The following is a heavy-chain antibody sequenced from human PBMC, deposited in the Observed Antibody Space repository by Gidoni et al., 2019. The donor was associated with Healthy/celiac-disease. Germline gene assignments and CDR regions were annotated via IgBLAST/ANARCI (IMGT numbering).Heavy chain of an antibody. D-gene: IGHD4-17*01. V-gene: IGHV3-64*01. J-gene: IGHJ4*02. Sequence: EVQLVESGGGLVQPGGSLRLSCAASGFTFSSYAMHWVRQAPGKGLEYVSASSSNGGSTYYANSVKGRFTISRDNSKNTLYLQMGSLRAEDMAVYYCARGCYGELLGGYFDYWGQGTLVTVSS. CDR1: GFTFSSYA. CDR2: SSSNGGST. CDR3: ARGCYGELLGGYFDY.